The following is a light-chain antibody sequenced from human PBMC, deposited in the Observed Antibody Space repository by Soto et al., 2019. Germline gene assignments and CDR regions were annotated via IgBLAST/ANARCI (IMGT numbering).Light chain of an antibody. J-gene: IGKJ4*01. V-gene: IGKV3D-20*02. CDR2: GAS. CDR1: QSVSRSY. Sequence: EIVLAQSPGTLSLSPGERATLSCRASQSVSRSYIAWYQQKPGQAPRLLIYGASRRATGIPDRFSGGGSETDFTLTISRLEPEDFAVYYCQQRSNWPPGIFGGGTRVEI. CDR3: QQRSNWPPGI.